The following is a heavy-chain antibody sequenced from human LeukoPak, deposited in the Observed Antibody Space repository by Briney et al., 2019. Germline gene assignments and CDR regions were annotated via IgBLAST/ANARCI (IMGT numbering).Heavy chain of an antibody. V-gene: IGHV3-21*01. CDR3: ARDCSGGSCYYSMAFDY. D-gene: IGHD2-15*01. CDR2: XXXXSSYI. Sequence: GGSRRLSCAASGFTFSSYSMNWVRPAPGKGXXXXXXXXXXSSYIYYADAVKGRFTISRDNAKNSLYLQMNSLRAEDTAVYYCARDCSGGSCYYSMAFDYWGQGTLVTVSS. CDR1: GFTFSSYS. J-gene: IGHJ4*02.